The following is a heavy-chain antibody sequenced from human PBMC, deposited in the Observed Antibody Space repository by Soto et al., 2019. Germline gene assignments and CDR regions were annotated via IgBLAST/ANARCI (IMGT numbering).Heavy chain of an antibody. D-gene: IGHD6-13*01. CDR3: AREVSSWYYFDY. CDR2: TSTRSSTI. J-gene: IGHJ4*02. V-gene: IGHV3-48*01. CDR1: GFTFSSYS. Sequence: EVQLVESGGGLVQPGGSLRLSCAASGFTFSSYSMNWVRQASGKGLEWVSYTSTRSSTIYYADSVKGRFTISRDNAKNSLYLQMNSLRAEDTAVYYCAREVSSWYYFDYWGQGTLVTVSS.